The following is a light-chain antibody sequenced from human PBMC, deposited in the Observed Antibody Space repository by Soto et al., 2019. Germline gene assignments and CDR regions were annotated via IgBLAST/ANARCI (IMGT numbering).Light chain of an antibody. Sequence: EIVLTQSPDTLSLSPGERATLSCRASQSVSSIYLAWYQQKPGQAPRLLIHGASSRATGIPDRFSGSGSGTDFTLTISRLEPEDFGVYYCQQTHSAPRTFGQGTRLDIK. J-gene: IGKJ1*01. CDR2: GAS. CDR3: QQTHSAPRT. V-gene: IGKV3-20*01. CDR1: QSVSSIY.